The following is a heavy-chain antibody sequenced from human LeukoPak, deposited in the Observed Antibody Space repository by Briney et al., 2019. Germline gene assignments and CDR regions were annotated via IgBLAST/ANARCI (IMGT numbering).Heavy chain of an antibody. CDR2: INAGNGNT. CDR3: ARPRDGYNLPGYFDL. CDR1: GYTFTSYA. J-gene: IGHJ2*01. V-gene: IGHV1-3*01. D-gene: IGHD5-24*01. Sequence: ASVKVSCKASGYTFTSYAMHWVRQAPGQRLEWMGWINAGNGNTKYSQKLQGRVTMTTDTSTSTAYMELRSLRSDDTAVYYCARPRDGYNLPGYFDLWGRGTLVTVSS.